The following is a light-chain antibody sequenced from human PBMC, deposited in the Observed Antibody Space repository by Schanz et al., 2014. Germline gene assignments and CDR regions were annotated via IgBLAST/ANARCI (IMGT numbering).Light chain of an antibody. CDR1: QSVSNC. V-gene: IGKV3-15*01. CDR3: QQYNNWPQT. J-gene: IGKJ1*01. CDR2: GAS. Sequence: EIVLTQSPATLSLSPGERATLSCRASQSVSNCLAWYQQKPGQAPRLLIYGASTRATGIPARFSGSGSGTEFTLTISSLQSEDLALYYCQQYNNWPQTFGQGTKVEIK.